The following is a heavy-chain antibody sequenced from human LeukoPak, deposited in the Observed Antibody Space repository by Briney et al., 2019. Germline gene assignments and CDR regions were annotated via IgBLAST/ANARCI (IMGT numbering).Heavy chain of an antibody. Sequence: SETLSLTCTVSGDSINTGGYYWNWIRQHPGKGLEWIGYIYYTGSTYYNPSLKSRPAISLDTSKNRFSLRLSSVAAADTAVYCCARDPTPGMYYFDYWGQGNLVTVSS. CDR2: IYYTGST. CDR3: ARDPTPGMYYFDY. CDR1: GDSINTGGYY. J-gene: IGHJ4*02. D-gene: IGHD4-11*01. V-gene: IGHV4-31*03.